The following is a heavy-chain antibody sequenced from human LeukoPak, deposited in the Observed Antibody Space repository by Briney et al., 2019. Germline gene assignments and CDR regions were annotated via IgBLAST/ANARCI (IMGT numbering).Heavy chain of an antibody. CDR2: IKEDESAK. J-gene: IGHJ4*02. CDR1: GFTFSNYW. CDR3: ARLSYDSGTHYTCYEY. D-gene: IGHD3-10*01. V-gene: IGHV3-7*01. Sequence: GGSLRLSCAASGFTFSNYWMSWVRQAPGKGLEWVANIKEDESAKYYVDSVKGRFTISRDNAKNSVYLQMNSLRADHTAVYYCARLSYDSGTHYTCYEYWGQGTLVTVSS.